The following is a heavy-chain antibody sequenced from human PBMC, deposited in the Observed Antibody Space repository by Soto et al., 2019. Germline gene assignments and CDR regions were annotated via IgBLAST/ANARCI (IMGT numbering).Heavy chain of an antibody. CDR3: AKNGDFWSWGMDV. CDR2: IISSGDGT. J-gene: IGHJ6*02. D-gene: IGHD3-3*01. Sequence: HPGGSLRLSCAASGFTFSTYAMTWVRQAPGKGLEWVSIIISSGDGTYYVDAVKGRFTISRDNSRNTLNLQMNSLRAEDTAVYYCAKNGDFWSWGMDVWGQGTTVTVSS. V-gene: IGHV3-23*01. CDR1: GFTFSTYA.